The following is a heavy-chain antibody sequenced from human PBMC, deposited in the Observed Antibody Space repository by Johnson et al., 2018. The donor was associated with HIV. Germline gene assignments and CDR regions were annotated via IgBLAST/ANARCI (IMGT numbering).Heavy chain of an antibody. CDR3: EREPSIAAAGGDGAFDI. CDR2: ISWNRGSI. Sequence: VQLVESGGGVVRPGGSLRLSCAASGFTFDDYAMHWVRQAPGKGLEWVSGISWNRGSIGYADSVTGRFTISRDNAKNSLYLQMNSLRAEDTAVYYCEREPSIAAAGGDGAFDIWGQGTMVTVSS. J-gene: IGHJ3*02. V-gene: IGHV3-9*01. D-gene: IGHD6-13*01. CDR1: GFTFDDYA.